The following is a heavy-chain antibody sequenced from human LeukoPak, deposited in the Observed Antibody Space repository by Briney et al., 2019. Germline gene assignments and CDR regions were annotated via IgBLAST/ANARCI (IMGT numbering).Heavy chain of an antibody. CDR2: ISWNSGSI. CDR3: AKAWVDDYGSGSYLGY. D-gene: IGHD3-10*01. Sequence: GRSLRLSCAASGFTFDDYAMHWVRLAPGKGLEWVSGISWNSGSIGYADSVKGRFTISRDNAKNSLYLQMNSLRAEDTALYYCAKAWVDDYGSGSYLGYWGQGTLVTVSS. V-gene: IGHV3-9*01. CDR1: GFTFDDYA. J-gene: IGHJ4*02.